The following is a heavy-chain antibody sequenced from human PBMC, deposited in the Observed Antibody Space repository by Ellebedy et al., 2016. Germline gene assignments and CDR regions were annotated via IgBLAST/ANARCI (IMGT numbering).Heavy chain of an antibody. CDR2: INHSGST. CDR3: ASSPVPPAIGYYYLDV. D-gene: IGHD2-2*01. Sequence: SETLSLTCAVYGGSFSGYYWGWIRQPPGKGLEWIGEINHSGSTNYNPSLKSRVTISVDTSKNQFSLKLSSVTAADTAVYYCASSPVPPAIGYYYLDVWGKGTTVTVSS. J-gene: IGHJ6*03. V-gene: IGHV4-34*01. CDR1: GGSFSGYY.